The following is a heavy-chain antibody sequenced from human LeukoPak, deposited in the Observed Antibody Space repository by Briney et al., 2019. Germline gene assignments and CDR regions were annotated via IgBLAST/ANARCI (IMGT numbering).Heavy chain of an antibody. V-gene: IGHV4-34*01. J-gene: IGHJ3*02. CDR2: INHSGST. CDR1: GGSFSGYY. D-gene: IGHD3-22*01. CDR3: ARGRPVANYYDSSGYYYVSAFDI. Sequence: SETLSLTCAVYGGSFSGYYWSWIRQPPGKGLEWIGEINHSGSTNYNPSLKSRVTISVDTSKNQFSLKLSSVTAADTAVYYCARGRPVANYYDSSGYYYVSAFDIWGQGTMVTVSS.